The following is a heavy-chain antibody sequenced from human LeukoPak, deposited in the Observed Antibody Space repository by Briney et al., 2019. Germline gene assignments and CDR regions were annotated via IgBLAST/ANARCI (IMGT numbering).Heavy chain of an antibody. D-gene: IGHD2-15*01. Sequence: GASVKVSCKASGYTFTSYGISWVRQAPGQGLEWMGWISAYNGNTNYAQKLQGRVTMTTDTSTSTAYIELRSLRSDDTAVYYCAIVPRTLGRQLDAFDIWGQGTMVTVSS. V-gene: IGHV1-18*01. CDR3: AIVPRTLGRQLDAFDI. J-gene: IGHJ3*02. CDR2: ISAYNGNT. CDR1: GYTFTSYG.